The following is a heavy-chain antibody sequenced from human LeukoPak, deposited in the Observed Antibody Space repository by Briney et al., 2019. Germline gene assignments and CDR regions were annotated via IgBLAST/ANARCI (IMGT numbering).Heavy chain of an antibody. CDR1: GFTFSSYS. CDR3: AKVDASYSSSSGGMDV. V-gene: IGHV3-21*04. D-gene: IGHD6-13*01. CDR2: MSSGSTYI. Sequence: GGSLRLSCAASGFTFSSYSMIWVRQAPGKGLEWVSSMSSGSTYIYHADSVKGRFTISRDNAKSSLYLQMSSLRAEDTALYYCAKVDASYSSSSGGMDVWGQGTTVTVSS. J-gene: IGHJ6*02.